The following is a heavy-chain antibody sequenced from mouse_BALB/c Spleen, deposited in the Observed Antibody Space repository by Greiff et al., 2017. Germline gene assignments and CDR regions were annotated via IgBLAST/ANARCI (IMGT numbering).Heavy chain of an antibody. J-gene: IGHJ2*01. D-gene: IGHD1-1*01. V-gene: IGHV5-12-1*01. CDR3: ARHRNPNYYGSSFDY. CDR2: ISSGGGST. CDR1: GFAFSSYD. Sequence: EVMLVESGGGLVKPGGSLKLSCAASGFAFSSYDMSWVRQTPEKRLEWVAYISSGGGSTYYPDTVKGRFTISRDNAKNTLYLQMSSLKSEDTAMYYCARHRNPNYYGSSFDYWGQGTTLTVSS.